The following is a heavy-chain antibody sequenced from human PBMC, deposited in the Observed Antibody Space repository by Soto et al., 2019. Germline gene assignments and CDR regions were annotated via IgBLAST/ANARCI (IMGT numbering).Heavy chain of an antibody. J-gene: IGHJ4*02. Sequence: GASVKVSCKASGYTFTNYAMHWVRQAPGQRLEWMGWINAGNGNTKYSQKFQGRVTITRDTSASTAYMELSSLRSEDTAVYYCAMYSRSWYDAAGNYYFDYWGQGTLVTVSS. D-gene: IGHD6-13*01. V-gene: IGHV1-3*01. CDR1: GYTFTNYA. CDR3: AMYSRSWYDAAGNYYFDY. CDR2: INAGNGNT.